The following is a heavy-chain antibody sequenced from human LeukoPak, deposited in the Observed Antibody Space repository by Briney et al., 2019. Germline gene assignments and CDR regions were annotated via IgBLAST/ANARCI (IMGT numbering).Heavy chain of an antibody. D-gene: IGHD6-6*01. CDR2: SIGSGGYR. V-gene: IGHV3-23*01. Sequence: GGSLRLSCVASGLTLSNYDTTWVRQAPGKGLEYVSSIGSGGYRFYGGSVKGRFSISRDNSQNTVYLQMNSLRGEDTAIYFCATKLPDASSYFDFRGQGILVTVSS. CDR3: ATKLPDASSYFDF. CDR1: GLTLSNYD. J-gene: IGHJ4*02.